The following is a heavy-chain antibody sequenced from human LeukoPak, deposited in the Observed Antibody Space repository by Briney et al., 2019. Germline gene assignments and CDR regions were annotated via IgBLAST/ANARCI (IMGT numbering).Heavy chain of an antibody. CDR3: ARDDYGDYYAFDI. CDR1: GFTFSSYW. V-gene: IGHV3-7*01. J-gene: IGHJ3*02. D-gene: IGHD4-17*01. Sequence: PGGSLRLSCAASGFTFSSYWMSWVRQAPGKGLEWVANIKQDGSEKYYVDSVKGRFTISRDNAKNSLYLQMNSLRAEDTAVYYCARDDYGDYYAFDIWGQGTMVTVSS. CDR2: IKQDGSEK.